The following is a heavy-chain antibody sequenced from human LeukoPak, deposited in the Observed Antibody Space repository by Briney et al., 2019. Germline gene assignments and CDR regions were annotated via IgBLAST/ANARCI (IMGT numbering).Heavy chain of an antibody. CDR3: AGMVRGVKMDP. D-gene: IGHD3-10*01. CDR2: IYYSGST. V-gene: IGHV4-61*01. CDR1: GGSVSSGSYY. J-gene: IGHJ5*02. Sequence: SETLSLTCTVSGGSVSSGSYYWSWIRQPPGKGLEWIGYIYYSGSTNYNPSLKSRVTISVDTSKNQFYLKLSSVTAADTAVYYCAGMVRGVKMDPWGQGTLVTVSS.